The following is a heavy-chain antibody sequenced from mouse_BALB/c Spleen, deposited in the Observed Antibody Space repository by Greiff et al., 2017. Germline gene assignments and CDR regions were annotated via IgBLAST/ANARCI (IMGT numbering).Heavy chain of an antibody. Sequence: QVQLKQSGAELVRPGTSVKVSCKASGYAFTNYLIEWVKQRPGQGLEWIGVINPGSGGTNYNEKFKGKATLTADKSSSTAYMQLSSLTSDDSAVYFCARCDYDGGAMDYWGQGTSVTVSS. J-gene: IGHJ4*01. D-gene: IGHD2-4*01. CDR2: INPGSGGT. V-gene: IGHV1-54*01. CDR1: GYAFTNYL. CDR3: ARCDYDGGAMDY.